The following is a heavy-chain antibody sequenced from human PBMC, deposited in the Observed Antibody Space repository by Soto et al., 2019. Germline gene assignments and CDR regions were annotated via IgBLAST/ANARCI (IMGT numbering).Heavy chain of an antibody. CDR2: IRWNSGSI. Sequence: EVQLVESGGGLVQPGRSLRLSCAASGFTFDDYAMHWVRQAPGKGLEWVSGIRWNSGSIGYADSVKGRFTISRDNAKNSLYLQMNSLRAEDKALYYCAKDRGLVLSFYFDYWGQGTLVTVSS. D-gene: IGHD6-19*01. CDR1: GFTFDDYA. V-gene: IGHV3-9*01. CDR3: AKDRGLVLSFYFDY. J-gene: IGHJ4*02.